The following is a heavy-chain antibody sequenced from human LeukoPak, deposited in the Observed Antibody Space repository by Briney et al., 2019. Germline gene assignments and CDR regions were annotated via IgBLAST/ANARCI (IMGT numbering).Heavy chain of an antibody. CDR3: AKSGYCSSTSCRGPFDP. CDR1: GFTFSSYW. J-gene: IGHJ5*02. D-gene: IGHD2-2*01. Sequence: GGSLRLSCAASGFTFSSYWMHWVRQAPGKGLVWVSRINSDGIAIYADSVKGRFTISRDNAKNTLYLQMNSLRAEDTAVYYCAKSGYCSSTSCRGPFDPWGQGTLVAVSS. V-gene: IGHV3-74*01. CDR2: INSDGIA.